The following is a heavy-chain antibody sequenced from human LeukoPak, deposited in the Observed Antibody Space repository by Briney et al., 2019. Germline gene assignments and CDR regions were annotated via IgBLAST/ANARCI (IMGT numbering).Heavy chain of an antibody. D-gene: IGHD3-3*01. CDR1: GGSFSGYY. CDR3: ARCLWSGKSLLKRYYGMDV. J-gene: IGHJ6*02. V-gene: IGHV4-34*01. CDR2: INHSGST. Sequence: SETLSLTCAVYGGSFSGYYWSWIRQPLGKGLEWIGEINHSGSTNYNPSLKSRVTISVDTSKNQFSLKLSSVTAADTAVYYCARCLWSGKSLLKRYYGMDVWGQGTTVTVSS.